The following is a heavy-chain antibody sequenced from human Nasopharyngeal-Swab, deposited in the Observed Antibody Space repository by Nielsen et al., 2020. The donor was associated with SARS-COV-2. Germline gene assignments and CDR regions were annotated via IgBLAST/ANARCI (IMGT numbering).Heavy chain of an antibody. CDR3: ARDIRTYDILTGYSLGYFDL. V-gene: IGHV4-59*01. CDR2: IYCSGST. D-gene: IGHD3-9*01. Sequence: RQAPGKGLEWIGYIYCSGSTNYNPSLKSRVTISVDTSKNQFSLKLSSVTAADAAVYYCARDIRTYDILTGYSLGYFDLWGRGTPVTVSS. J-gene: IGHJ2*01.